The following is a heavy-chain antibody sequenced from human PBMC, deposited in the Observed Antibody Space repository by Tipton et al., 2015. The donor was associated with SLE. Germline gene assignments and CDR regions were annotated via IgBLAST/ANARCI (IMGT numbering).Heavy chain of an antibody. Sequence: TLSLTCTVSGGSITSYYWNWIRRPPGKGLEWIGYIHYSGTTNSNPSLKSRVTISVDTSKNQFSLKLSSVTAADTAMYYCARGRRSGALYNQYYGMDVWGQGTTVIVSS. J-gene: IGHJ6*02. D-gene: IGHD1-26*01. CDR3: ARGRRSGALYNQYYGMDV. CDR1: GGSITSYY. V-gene: IGHV4-59*01. CDR2: IHYSGTT.